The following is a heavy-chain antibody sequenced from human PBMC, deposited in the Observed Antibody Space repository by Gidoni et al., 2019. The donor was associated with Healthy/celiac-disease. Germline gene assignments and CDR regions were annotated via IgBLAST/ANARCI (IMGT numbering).Heavy chain of an antibody. J-gene: IGHJ3*02. V-gene: IGHV4-34*01. CDR3: ARSPGYSYGLMSAFDI. Sequence: QVQLQQWGAGLLKPSETLSLTCAVYGGSFSGYYWSWIRQPPGKGLEWIGEINHSGSTNYNPSLKSRVTISVDTSKNQFSLKLSSVTAADTAVYYCARSPGYSYGLMSAFDIWGQGTMVTVSS. D-gene: IGHD5-18*01. CDR1: GGSFSGYY. CDR2: INHSGST.